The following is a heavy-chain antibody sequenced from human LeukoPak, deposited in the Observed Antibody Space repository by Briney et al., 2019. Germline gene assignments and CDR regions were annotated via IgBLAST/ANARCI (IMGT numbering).Heavy chain of an antibody. J-gene: IGHJ4*02. Sequence: SETLSLTCAVYGGSFSGYYWSWIRQPPGKGLEWIGEINHSGSTYYNPSLKSRVTISVDTSKNQFSLKLSSVTAADTAVYYCARRSSGWSRRIGFDYWGQGTLVTVSS. CDR3: ARRSSGWSRRIGFDY. V-gene: IGHV4-34*01. CDR1: GGSFSGYY. D-gene: IGHD6-19*01. CDR2: INHSGST.